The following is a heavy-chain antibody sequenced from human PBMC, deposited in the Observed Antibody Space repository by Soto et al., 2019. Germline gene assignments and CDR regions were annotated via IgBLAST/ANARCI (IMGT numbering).Heavy chain of an antibody. V-gene: IGHV4-39*01. J-gene: IGHJ4*02. D-gene: IGHD6-19*01. CDR2: IYYSGTT. CDR1: GGSISSSSYH. CDR3: ARSISVAMDF. Sequence: QLQLQESGPGLVKPSETLSLTCTVSGGSISSSSYHWGWIRQPPGKGLEWIGSIYYSGTTYYNPSLKSRITRSVDTSKNQFSRKLSSVTAADTAVYYCARSISVAMDFWGQGTLVTVSS.